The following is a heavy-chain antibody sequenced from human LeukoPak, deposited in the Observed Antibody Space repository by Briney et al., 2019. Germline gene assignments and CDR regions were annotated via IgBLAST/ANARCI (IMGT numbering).Heavy chain of an antibody. CDR1: GLTYRNYW. D-gene: IGHD5-18*01. Sequence: PGGYLRLSCAASGLTYRNYWMDWVRQAPGKGLEWVSRINGDGSSITSVDSVKGRFTISRDNAKNTLHLQMNSLRVEDTAVYYCARGTERLHRSAFGIWGQGTLVTVSS. J-gene: IGHJ3*02. CDR3: ARGTERLHRSAFGI. CDR2: INGDGSSI. V-gene: IGHV3-74*03.